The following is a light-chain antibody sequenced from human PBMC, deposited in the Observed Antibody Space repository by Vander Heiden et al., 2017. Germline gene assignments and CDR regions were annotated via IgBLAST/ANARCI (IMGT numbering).Light chain of an antibody. CDR1: GANIGAGYD. CDR2: GNS. J-gene: IGLJ1*01. CDR3: QSYDSSLSGYV. Sequence: QSLLTQPPSVAVAPGPRVTISCTGSGANIGAGYDVHCDQQLPGTAPKPLIYGNSNRPSGVPDRFSGSKSGTSASLAITGLQAEDEADYYCQSYDSSLSGYVVGTGTKVTVL. V-gene: IGLV1-40*01.